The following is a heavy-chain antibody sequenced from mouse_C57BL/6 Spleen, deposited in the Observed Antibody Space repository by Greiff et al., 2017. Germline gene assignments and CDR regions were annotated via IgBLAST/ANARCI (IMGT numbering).Heavy chain of an antibody. CDR3: ARRWDEGRYFDV. D-gene: IGHD4-1*01. V-gene: IGHV1-69*01. CDR1: GYTFTSYW. J-gene: IGHJ1*03. CDR2: IDPSDSHT. Sequence: QVQLQQPGAELVMPGASVKLSCKASGYTFTSYWMHWVKQRPGQGLEWIGEIDPSDSHTNYNQKFKGKSTLTVDKSSSTAYMQLSSLTSEDSAVYYCARRWDEGRYFDVWGTGTTVTVSS.